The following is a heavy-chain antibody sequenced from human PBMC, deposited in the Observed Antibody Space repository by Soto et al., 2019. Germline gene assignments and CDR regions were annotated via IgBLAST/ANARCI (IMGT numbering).Heavy chain of an antibody. D-gene: IGHD3-9*01. CDR2: ISYDGSNK. CDR1: GFTFSSYA. CDR3: ASNYDILTGYPPLYGMDV. Sequence: PGGSLRLSCAASGFTFSSYAMHWVRQAPGKGLEWVAVISYDGSNKYYADSVKGRFTISRDNSKNTLYLQMNSLRAEDTAVYYCASNYDILTGYPPLYGMDVWGQGTTVTVSS. V-gene: IGHV3-30-3*01. J-gene: IGHJ6*02.